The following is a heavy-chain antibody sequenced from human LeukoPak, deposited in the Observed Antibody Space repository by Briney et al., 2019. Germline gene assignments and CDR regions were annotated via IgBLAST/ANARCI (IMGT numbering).Heavy chain of an antibody. CDR1: GGSISSYY. D-gene: IGHD2-21*02. Sequence: SETLSLTCTVSGGSISSYYWSWIRQPPGKGLGWIGYIYYSGSTNYNPSLKSRVTISVDTSKNQFSLKLSSVTAADTAVYYCARAVVTAIGWFDPWGQGTLVTVSS. CDR3: ARAVVTAIGWFDP. CDR2: IYYSGST. J-gene: IGHJ5*02. V-gene: IGHV4-59*01.